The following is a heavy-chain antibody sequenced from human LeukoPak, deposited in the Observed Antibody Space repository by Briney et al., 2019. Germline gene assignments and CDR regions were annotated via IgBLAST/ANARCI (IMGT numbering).Heavy chain of an antibody. Sequence: PGGSLRLSCAASGFTFSSYAMSWVRQAPGKGLEWVSAISGGGGSTYYADSVKGRFTISRDNSKNSLYLQMNSLRAEDTAVYYCAANSLGPPLYYYGMGVWGQGTAVTVSS. D-gene: IGHD1-1*01. CDR2: ISGGGGST. CDR1: GFTFSSYA. J-gene: IGHJ6*02. CDR3: AANSLGPPLYYYGMGV. V-gene: IGHV3-23*01.